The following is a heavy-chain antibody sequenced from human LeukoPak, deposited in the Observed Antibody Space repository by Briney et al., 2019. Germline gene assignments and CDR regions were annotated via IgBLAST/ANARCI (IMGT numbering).Heavy chain of an antibody. CDR2: IKQDGSEK. Sequence: GGSLRLSCAASGFTFSSYWMSWVRQAPGKGLEWVANIKQDGSEKYYVDSVKGRFTISRDNAKNSLYLQMNSLRAEDTAVYYCARENTVVAGTHRFDPWGQGTLVTVSS. D-gene: IGHD6-19*01. CDR1: GFTFSSYW. CDR3: ARENTVVAGTHRFDP. J-gene: IGHJ5*02. V-gene: IGHV3-7*01.